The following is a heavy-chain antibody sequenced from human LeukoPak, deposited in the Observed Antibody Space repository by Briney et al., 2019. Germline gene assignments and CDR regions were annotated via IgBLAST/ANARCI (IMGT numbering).Heavy chain of an antibody. CDR2: IYYSGST. J-gene: IGHJ4*02. CDR1: GGSISSSSYY. D-gene: IGHD3-9*01. Sequence: SETLSLTCTVSGGSISSSSYYWGWIRQPPGKGLEWIGSIYYSGSTYYNPSLKSRVTISVDTSKNQFSLKLSSVTAADTAVYYCARGILTEISYWGQGTLVTVSS. CDR3: ARGILTEISY. V-gene: IGHV4-39*07.